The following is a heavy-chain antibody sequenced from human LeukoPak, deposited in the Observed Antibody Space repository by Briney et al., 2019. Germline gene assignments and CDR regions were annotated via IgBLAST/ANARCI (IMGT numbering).Heavy chain of an antibody. Sequence: GASVKVSCKASDYTFNNYGITWVRQAPGQGLEWMGRIIPIFGTANYAKKFQGRVTITTDESTSTAYMELSSLRSEDTAVYYCARDRESGYSSSWYGRTFDPWGQGTLVTVSS. J-gene: IGHJ5*02. V-gene: IGHV1-69*05. CDR2: IIPIFGTA. CDR3: ARDRESGYSSSWYGRTFDP. D-gene: IGHD6-13*01. CDR1: DYTFNNYG.